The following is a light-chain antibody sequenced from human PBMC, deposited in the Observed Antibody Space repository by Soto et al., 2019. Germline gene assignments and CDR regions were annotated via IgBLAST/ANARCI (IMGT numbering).Light chain of an antibody. J-gene: IGLJ3*02. CDR3: QAWDSSTPVV. V-gene: IGLV3-1*01. CDR2: QDS. Sequence: SYELTQPPSVSVSPGQTASITCSGDKLGDKYACWYQQKPGQSPVLVIYQDSKRPSGIPERFSGSNSGNTATLTISGTQAMDEADYYCQAWDSSTPVVIGGGTQLTVL. CDR1: KLGDKY.